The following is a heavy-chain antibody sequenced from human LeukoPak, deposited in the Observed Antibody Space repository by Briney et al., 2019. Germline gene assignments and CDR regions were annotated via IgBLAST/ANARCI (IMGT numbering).Heavy chain of an antibody. CDR2: IYYSGST. Sequence: PSETLSLTCTVSGGSISRGDYYWSWIRQPPGKGLEWIGYIYYSGSTDYNPSLKSRVTISVDTSKNQFSLKLSSVTAADTAVYYCARSELLWFGGVNSGFDYWGQGTLVTVSS. V-gene: IGHV4-30-4*02. CDR3: ARSELLWFGGVNSGFDY. J-gene: IGHJ4*02. CDR1: GGSISRGDYY. D-gene: IGHD3-10*01.